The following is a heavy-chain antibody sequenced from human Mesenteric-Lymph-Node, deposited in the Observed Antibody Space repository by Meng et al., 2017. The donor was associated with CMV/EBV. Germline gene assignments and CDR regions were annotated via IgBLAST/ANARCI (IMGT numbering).Heavy chain of an antibody. CDR2: INHSGST. CDR3: ARVRAARLGYYYYGMDV. V-gene: IGHV4-34*01. CDR1: GGSFSGYY. D-gene: IGHD6-6*01. Sequence: GSLRLSCAVYGGSFSGYYWSWIRQPPGKGLGWIGEINHSGSTNYNPSLKSRVTISVDTSKNQFSLKLSSVTAADTAVYYCARVRAARLGYYYYGMDVWGQGTTVTVSS. J-gene: IGHJ6*02.